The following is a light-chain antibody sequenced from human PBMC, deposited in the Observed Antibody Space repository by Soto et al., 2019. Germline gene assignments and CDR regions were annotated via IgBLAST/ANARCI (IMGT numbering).Light chain of an antibody. J-gene: IGKJ1*01. CDR2: GAS. CDR1: QSVSSK. CDR3: QHYSTWLWT. Sequence: EIVMTQSPATLSVSPGERATLSCRASQSVSSKLAWYQQKPGQGPRLLIYGASTRATGIPARFSGSGSGTKFTLTISSLQSEDVAVYYCQHYSTWLWTFGQGTKVEIK. V-gene: IGKV3-15*01.